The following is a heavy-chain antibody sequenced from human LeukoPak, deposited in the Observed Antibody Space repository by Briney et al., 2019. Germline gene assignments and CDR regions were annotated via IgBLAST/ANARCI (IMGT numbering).Heavy chain of an antibody. CDR2: IQYDGSNK. Sequence: GGSLRLSCAACGLTFRSYGIQCVRHAPGKGLEWVAFIQYDGSNKYYADSLKGRLTISRDNSKHTLYLQMKSLSREDTAVYYCAKEAYCGGDCYFDFHYWGQGTLVTVSS. CDR1: GLTFRSYG. CDR3: AKEAYCGGDCYFDFHY. J-gene: IGHJ4*02. V-gene: IGHV3-30*02. D-gene: IGHD2-21*01.